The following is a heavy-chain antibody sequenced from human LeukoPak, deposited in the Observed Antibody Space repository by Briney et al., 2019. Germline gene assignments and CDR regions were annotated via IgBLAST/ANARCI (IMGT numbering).Heavy chain of an antibody. CDR1: GFTFSSYA. Sequence: GGSLRLSCAASGFTFSSYAMSWVRQAPGKGLEWVSAISGSGGSTYYADSVKGRFTISRDNSKNTLYLQMNSLRAEDTAVYYXXXXXXXXXWSGYERGVFDYWGQGTLVTVSS. V-gene: IGHV3-23*01. CDR3: XXXXXXXXWSGYERGVFDY. D-gene: IGHD3-3*01. J-gene: IGHJ4*02. CDR2: ISGSGGST.